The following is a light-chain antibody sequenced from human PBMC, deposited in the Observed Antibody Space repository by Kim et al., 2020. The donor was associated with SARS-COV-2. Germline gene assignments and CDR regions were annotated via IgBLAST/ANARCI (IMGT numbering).Light chain of an antibody. Sequence: QSALTQPASVSGSPGQSITISCTGTSGDVGSYDLVSWYQQHPAKAPKLMIYEATMRPSGISNRFSGSKSGKTASLTISGLQAEDEADYYCCSYAGSTTNSVFGTGTKVTVL. J-gene: IGLJ1*01. CDR2: EAT. CDR1: SGDVGSYDL. CDR3: CSYAGSTTNSV. V-gene: IGLV2-23*01.